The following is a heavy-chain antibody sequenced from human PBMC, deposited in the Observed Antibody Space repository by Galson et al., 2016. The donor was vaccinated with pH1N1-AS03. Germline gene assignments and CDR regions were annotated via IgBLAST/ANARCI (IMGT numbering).Heavy chain of an antibody. D-gene: IGHD5-12*01. CDR3: ARDLEYSPYEHTITA. CDR2: IIPHFDTA. V-gene: IGHV1-69*13. CDR1: GGSFGNFG. Sequence: SVKVSCKVSGGSFGNFGFSWVRQAPGQGLEWMGRIIPHFDTANYAQRFRGRVTIAADESATTAYLELSSLRPDDTAVYYCARDLEYSPYEHTITAWGQGTLVTVSS. J-gene: IGHJ5*02.